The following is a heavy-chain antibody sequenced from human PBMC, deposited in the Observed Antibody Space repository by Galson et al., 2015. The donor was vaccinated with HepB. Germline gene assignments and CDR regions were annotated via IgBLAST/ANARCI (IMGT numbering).Heavy chain of an antibody. D-gene: IGHD3-10*01. J-gene: IGHJ6*03. CDR3: ARDRGVYYYYMDV. Sequence: SLRLSCAASGFTVSSNYMSWVRQAPGKGLEWVSVIYSGGSTYYADSVKGRFTISRDNSKNTLYLQMNSLRAEDTAVYYCARDRGVYYYYMDVWGKGTTVTVSS. V-gene: IGHV3-53*01. CDR1: GFTVSSNY. CDR2: IYSGGST.